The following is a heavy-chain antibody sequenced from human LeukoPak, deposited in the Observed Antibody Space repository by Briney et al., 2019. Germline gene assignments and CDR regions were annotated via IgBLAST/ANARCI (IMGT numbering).Heavy chain of an antibody. Sequence: SQTLSLTCTVSGGSISSGDYYWSWIRQHPGKGLEWIGYIYYSGSTYYNPSLKSRVTISVDTSKNQFSLKLSSVTAADTAVYYCARDRGSTLGYYYMDVWGKGTTVTVSS. V-gene: IGHV4-31*03. CDR3: ARDRGSTLGYYYMDV. D-gene: IGHD2-2*01. CDR1: GGSISSGDYY. J-gene: IGHJ6*03. CDR2: IYYSGST.